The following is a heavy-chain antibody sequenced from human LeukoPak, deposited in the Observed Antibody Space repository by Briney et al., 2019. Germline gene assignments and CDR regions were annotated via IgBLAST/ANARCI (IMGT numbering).Heavy chain of an antibody. Sequence: GGSLRLSCAASGFTFSSYGMHWVRQAPGKGLEWVAVISYDGSNKYYADSVKGRFTISRDNSKNTLYLQMNSLRAKDTAVYYCAGGGDYGDLFDAFDIWGQGTMVTVSS. CDR3: AGGGDYGDLFDAFDI. J-gene: IGHJ3*02. V-gene: IGHV3-30*03. CDR2: ISYDGSNK. CDR1: GFTFSSYG. D-gene: IGHD4-17*01.